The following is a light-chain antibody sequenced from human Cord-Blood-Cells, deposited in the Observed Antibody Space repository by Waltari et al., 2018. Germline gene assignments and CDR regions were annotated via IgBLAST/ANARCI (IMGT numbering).Light chain of an antibody. V-gene: IGLV2-23*01. CDR2: EGS. CDR1: SSDVGSYNL. J-gene: IGLJ3*02. CDR3: CSYAGSSTWV. Sequence: QSALTQPASVSGSPGQSITISCTGTSSDVGSYNLVPWYQQHPGKAPKLMIYEGSKRPSGVFNRFSGSKSCNTASLTISGLQAEDEADYYCCSYAGSSTWVFGGGTKLTVL.